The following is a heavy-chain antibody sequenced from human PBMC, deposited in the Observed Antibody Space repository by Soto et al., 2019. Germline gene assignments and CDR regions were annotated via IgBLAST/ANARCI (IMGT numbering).Heavy chain of an antibody. CDR3: ARWGVLMVYAGVNYYYYGMDV. D-gene: IGHD2-8*01. V-gene: IGHV1-8*01. CDR1: GYTFTSYD. J-gene: IGHJ6*02. CDR2: MNPNSGNT. Sequence: QVQLVQSGAEVKKPGASVKVSCKASGYTFTSYDINWVRQATGQGLEWMGWMNPNSGNTGYAQKFQGRVTMTRNTSISTAYMELSSLRSEDTAVYYCARWGVLMVYAGVNYYYYGMDVWGQGTTVTVSS.